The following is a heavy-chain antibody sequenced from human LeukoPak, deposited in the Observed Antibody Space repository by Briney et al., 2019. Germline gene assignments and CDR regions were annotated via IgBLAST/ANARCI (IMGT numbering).Heavy chain of an antibody. J-gene: IGHJ4*02. D-gene: IGHD2-21*02. CDR2: ISSSSYT. CDR1: GFTFSDYY. V-gene: IGHV3-11*06. Sequence: PGGSLRLSCAASGFTFSDYYMSWIRQAPGKGLEWVSYISSSSYTNYADSVKGRFTISRDNAKNSLYLQMNSLRAEDTAVYYCARRGGAPEEYCGGDCYLYWGQGTLVTVSS. CDR3: ARRGGAPEEYCGGDCYLY.